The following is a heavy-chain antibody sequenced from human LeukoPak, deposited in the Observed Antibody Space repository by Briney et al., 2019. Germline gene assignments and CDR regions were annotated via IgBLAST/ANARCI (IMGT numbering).Heavy chain of an antibody. CDR2: INHSGST. CDR1: GGSFSGYY. CDR3: SSPSRSGIAAAGTFGY. Sequence: SETLSLTCAVYGGSFSGYYWSWIRQPPGKGLEWIGEINHSGSTNYNPSLKSRVTISVDTSKKQFSLKLSSVTAAGTAVLYCSSPSRSGIAAAGTFGYWGHGTLVTVSS. D-gene: IGHD6-13*01. V-gene: IGHV4-34*01. J-gene: IGHJ4*01.